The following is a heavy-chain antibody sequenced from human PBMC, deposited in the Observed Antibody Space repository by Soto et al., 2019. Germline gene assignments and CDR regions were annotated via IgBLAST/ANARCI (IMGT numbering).Heavy chain of an antibody. Sequence: QVQLVQSGGEVKKPGASVKVSCKASGYTFTIYGINWVRQAPGQGLEWMGWISPDNGNTNYAQELQGRFTMTTDTSTSTAYMELRSLRSDDTAVYYCARALGYSGYAGMDVWGQGTTVTVAS. CDR1: GYTFTIYG. V-gene: IGHV1-18*01. D-gene: IGHD5-12*01. J-gene: IGHJ6*02. CDR2: ISPDNGNT. CDR3: ARALGYSGYAGMDV.